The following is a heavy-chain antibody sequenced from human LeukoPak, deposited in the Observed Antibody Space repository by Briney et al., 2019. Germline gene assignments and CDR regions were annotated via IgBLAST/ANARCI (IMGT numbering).Heavy chain of an antibody. CDR2: INHSGST. J-gene: IGHJ3*02. CDR1: GGSFSGYY. CDR3: ASEGASDAFDI. D-gene: IGHD3-16*01. V-gene: IGHV4-34*01. Sequence: SETLSLTCAVYGGSFSGYYWSWIRQPPGKGLEWIGEINHSGSTNYNPSLKSRVTISVDTSKNQFSLKLSSVTAADTAVYYCASEGASDAFDIWGQGTMVTVSS.